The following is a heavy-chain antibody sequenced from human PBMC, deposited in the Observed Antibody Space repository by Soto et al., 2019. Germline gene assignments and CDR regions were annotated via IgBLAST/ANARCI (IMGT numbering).Heavy chain of an antibody. CDR2: INPNSGGT. V-gene: IGHV1-2*02. D-gene: IGHD3-10*01. Sequence: ASVKVSCKASGYTFTGYYMHWVRQAPGQGLEWMGWINPNSGGTNYAQKFQGRVTMTRDTSISTAYMELSRLRSDDTAVYYCARERSDPGIYYYCGMDVWGQGTTVTVSS. J-gene: IGHJ6*02. CDR1: GYTFTGYY. CDR3: ARERSDPGIYYYCGMDV.